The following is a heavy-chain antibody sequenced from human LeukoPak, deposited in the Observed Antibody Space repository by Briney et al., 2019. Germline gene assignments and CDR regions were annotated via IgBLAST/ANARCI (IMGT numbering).Heavy chain of an antibody. J-gene: IGHJ5*01. V-gene: IGHV1-46*01. Sequence: APVKVSCKASVYSFTSPSMHWVRQAPGQGLEGLGLINPTAISTLSAQKIQGTVTMTTDLSTPTEYIALSSLRSGDTAVYDCARDNSVGDVACWFDCWGQGTLVSVSS. CDR1: VYSFTSPS. D-gene: IGHD1-26*01. CDR3: ARDNSVGDVACWFDC. CDR2: INPTAIST.